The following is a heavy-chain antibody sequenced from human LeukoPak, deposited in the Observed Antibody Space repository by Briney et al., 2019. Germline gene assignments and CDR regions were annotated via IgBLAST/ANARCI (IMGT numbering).Heavy chain of an antibody. J-gene: IGHJ5*02. V-gene: IGHV3-7*01. CDR1: GFTFSNYW. D-gene: IGHD7-27*01. Sequence: GGSLRLSCAASGFTFSNYWMSWVRQAPGKGLEWVASIDQDGSDKFSVDSVKGRFTISRDSARNSLYLQMKSLRVEDTAVYYCARTALGWLDPWGQGALVTVSS. CDR2: IDQDGSDK. CDR3: ARTALGWLDP.